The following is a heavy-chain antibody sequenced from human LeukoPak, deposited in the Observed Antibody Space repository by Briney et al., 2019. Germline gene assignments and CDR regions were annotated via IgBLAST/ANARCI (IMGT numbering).Heavy chain of an antibody. J-gene: IGHJ4*02. V-gene: IGHV1-58*01. CDR1: GFTFTSSA. Sequence: SVKVSCKASGFTFTSSAVQWVRQTRGQRLEWIGWIVVGSGNTNYTQKFQERVTITRDMSTSTAYMELSSLRSEDTAVYYCAREEITMVRGVMEDYWGQGTLVTVSS. D-gene: IGHD3-10*01. CDR3: AREEITMVRGVMEDY. CDR2: IVVGSGNT.